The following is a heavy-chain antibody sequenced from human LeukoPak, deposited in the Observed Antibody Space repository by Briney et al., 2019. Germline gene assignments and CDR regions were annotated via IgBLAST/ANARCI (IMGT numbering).Heavy chain of an antibody. Sequence: SETLSLTCAVSGGSFSAYYWSWIRQPPGKGLEWIGEINHSGSTNYNPSLKSRVTGSVDTSKNQFSLKLSSVTAADTAAYYCARGGGSYYSDYWGQGTLVTVSS. V-gene: IGHV4-34*01. J-gene: IGHJ4*02. CDR1: GGSFSAYY. D-gene: IGHD1-26*01. CDR3: ARGGGSYYSDY. CDR2: INHSGST.